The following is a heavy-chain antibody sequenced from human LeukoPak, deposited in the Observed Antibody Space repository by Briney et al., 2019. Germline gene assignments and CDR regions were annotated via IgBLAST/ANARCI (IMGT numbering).Heavy chain of an antibody. CDR2: INSDGSST. Sequence: HPGGSLRLSCAASGFTFSSYWMHWVRQAPGKGLVWVSHINSDGSSTSYADSVKGRFTVSRDNAKNTLYLQMNSLRAEDTAVYYCARYRSSWSDYYYYGMDVWGQGTTVTVSS. CDR3: ARYRSSWSDYYYYGMDV. D-gene: IGHD6-13*01. J-gene: IGHJ6*02. V-gene: IGHV3-74*01. CDR1: GFTFSSYW.